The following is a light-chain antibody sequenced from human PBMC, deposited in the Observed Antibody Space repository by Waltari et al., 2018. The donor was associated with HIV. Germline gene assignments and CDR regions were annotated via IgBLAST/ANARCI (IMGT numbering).Light chain of an antibody. V-gene: IGLV3-21*04. CDR1: NMEGKS. CDR3: QVWDSGSDHRV. J-gene: IGLJ3*02. Sequence: SYVLTQPPSVSVAPGKTARITCGGDNMEGKSVHWYHQKPGQAPVVVMSYDSVRPSGIPERFSGSNSGNTATLTISRVEAGDEADYYCQVWDSGSDHRVFGGGTKLTVL. CDR2: YDS.